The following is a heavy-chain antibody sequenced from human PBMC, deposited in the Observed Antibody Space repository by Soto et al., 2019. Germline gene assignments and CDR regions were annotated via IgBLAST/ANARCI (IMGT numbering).Heavy chain of an antibody. CDR3: ARDRTVTYGMDV. D-gene: IGHD4-17*01. CDR2: ISYDGSNK. CDR1: GFTFSSYA. V-gene: IGHV3-30-3*01. Sequence: PGGSLRLSCAASGFTFSSYAMHWVRQAPGKGLEWVAVISYDGSNKYYADSVKGRFTISRDNSKNTLYLQMNSLRAEDTAVYYCARDRTVTYGMDVWGQETTVTVCS. J-gene: IGHJ6*02.